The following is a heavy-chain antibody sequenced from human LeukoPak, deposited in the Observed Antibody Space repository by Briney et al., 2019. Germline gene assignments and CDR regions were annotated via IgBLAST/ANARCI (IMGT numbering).Heavy chain of an antibody. J-gene: IGHJ4*02. CDR3: ARYWNGDFDY. V-gene: IGHV1-46*03. CDR2: INPSGGST. CDR1: GYTFTSYD. Sequence: ASVKVSCKAFGYTFTSYDMYWVRQAAGQGLEWMGIINPSGGSTNYAQKFQGRVTMTRDTSTSTVYMELSSLRSEDTAVYYCARYWNGDFDYWGQGTLVTVSP. D-gene: IGHD1-1*01.